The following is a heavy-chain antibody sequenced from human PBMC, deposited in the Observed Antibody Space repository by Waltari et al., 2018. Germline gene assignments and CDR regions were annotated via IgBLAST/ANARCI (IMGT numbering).Heavy chain of an antibody. CDR1: GFTFSSYW. D-gene: IGHD2-15*01. J-gene: IGHJ6*02. CDR3: ARHRPGGYGMDV. Sequence: QLVESGGGLVQPGGSLRLSGAASGFTFSSYWLKWVRQGPGKGPVWVSGIRTDDSRIRYADSVKGRFTISRDNPKNTLYLQLNSLRAEDSAVYFCARHRPGGYGMDVWGRGTTVTVSS. CDR2: IRTDDSRI. V-gene: IGHV3-74*01.